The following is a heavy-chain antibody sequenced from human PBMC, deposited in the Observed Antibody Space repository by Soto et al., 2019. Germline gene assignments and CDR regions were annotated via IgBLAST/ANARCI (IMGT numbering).Heavy chain of an antibody. CDR2: IYHSGST. V-gene: IGHV4-4*02. CDR3: ARESKGIVGATTFDY. J-gene: IGHJ4*02. CDR1: GGSISSSNW. Sequence: QVQLQESGPGLVKPSGTLSLTCAVSGGSISSSNWWSWVRQPPGKGLEWIGEIYHSGSTNYNPSLNSRVTISVDTSKNQFSLKLSSVTVADTAVYYCARESKGIVGATTFDYWGQGTLVTVSS. D-gene: IGHD1-26*01.